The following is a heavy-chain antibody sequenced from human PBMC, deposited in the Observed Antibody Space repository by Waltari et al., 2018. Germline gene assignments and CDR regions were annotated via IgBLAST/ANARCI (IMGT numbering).Heavy chain of an antibody. CDR2: ILSDGSNK. J-gene: IGHJ5*02. CDR1: GFTFSSYG. V-gene: IGHV3-30*02. Sequence: QVQLVESGGGVVQPGGSLRLSGAASGFTFSSYGLHWVRQAPGKGLEWVAFILSDGSNKFYAASVKGRFTISRDNSKNTLYLQVNSLRAEDTAVYYCAKDRRIVGVPGGGFDPWGQGTLVTVSS. D-gene: IGHD1-26*01. CDR3: AKDRRIVGVPGGGFDP.